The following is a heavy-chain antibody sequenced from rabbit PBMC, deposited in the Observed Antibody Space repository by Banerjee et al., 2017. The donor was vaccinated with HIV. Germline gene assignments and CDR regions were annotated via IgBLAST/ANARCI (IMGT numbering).Heavy chain of an antibody. CDR1: GFSFSSNW. J-gene: IGHJ6*01. D-gene: IGHD8-1*01. Sequence: LEESGGGLVKPGGTLTLTCTVSGFSFSSNWICWVRQAPGKGLEWIACIDTNDGDTDYANWPKGRFTISKTSSTTVTLQMTSLTAADTATYFCARDTGTSFSTYGMDLWGPGPSSPS. CDR3: ARDTGTSFSTYGMDL. CDR2: IDTNDGDT. V-gene: IGHV1S45*01.